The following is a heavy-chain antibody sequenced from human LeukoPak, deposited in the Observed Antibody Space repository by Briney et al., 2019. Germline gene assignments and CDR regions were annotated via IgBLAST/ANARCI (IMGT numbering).Heavy chain of an antibody. J-gene: IGHJ3*02. CDR2: IYSGGST. CDR1: GFTVSSNY. CDR3: ARGGSYLSAFDI. V-gene: IGHV3-53*01. Sequence: GGSLRLSCTVSGFTVSSNYMSWVRQAPGKGLEWVSIIYSGGSTFYADSVKGRFTISRDNSKNTLYLQMNSLRAEDTAVYYCARGGSYLSAFDIWGQGTMVTVSS. D-gene: IGHD1-26*01.